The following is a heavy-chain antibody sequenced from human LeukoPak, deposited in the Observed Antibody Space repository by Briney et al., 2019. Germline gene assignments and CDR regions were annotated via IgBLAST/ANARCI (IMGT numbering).Heavy chain of an antibody. V-gene: IGHV5-51*01. J-gene: IGHJ4*02. CDR3: ARPSGYDLGGDFDY. D-gene: IGHD5-12*01. Sequence: GASLKISCKGSGSRFTSYWIGGVRQMPGKGLEWMGIIYPGDSDTRYSPSFQGQVTISADKSISTAYLQWSSLKASDTAMYYCARPSGYDLGGDFDYWGQGTLVTVSS. CDR1: GSRFTSYW. CDR2: IYPGDSDT.